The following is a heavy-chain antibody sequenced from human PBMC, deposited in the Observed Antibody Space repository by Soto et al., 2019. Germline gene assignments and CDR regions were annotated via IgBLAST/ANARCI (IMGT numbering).Heavy chain of an antibody. J-gene: IGHJ6*03. CDR2: IKQDGSEK. CDR1: GFTFSSYW. D-gene: IGHD3-3*01. Sequence: GGSLRLSCAASGFTFSSYWMSWVRQAPGKGLEWVANIKQDGSEKYYVDSVKGRFTISRDNAKNSLYLQMNSLIAEDTAVYYCAREQYTIFGVVSYYYYMDVWGKGTTVTVSS. V-gene: IGHV3-7*01. CDR3: AREQYTIFGVVSYYYYMDV.